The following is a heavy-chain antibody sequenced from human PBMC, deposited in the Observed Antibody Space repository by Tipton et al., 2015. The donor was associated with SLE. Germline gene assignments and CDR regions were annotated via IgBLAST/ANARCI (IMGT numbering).Heavy chain of an antibody. J-gene: IGHJ4*02. CDR1: GFTFDDYA. CDR3: AKDIRGGSNWYRYFDY. CDR2: INWRSDYT. Sequence: SLRLSCAASGFTFDDYAMHWVRQVPGKGLEWVSGINWRSDYTSYADSVKGRFTISRDNAKNSLYLQMDSLRPEDTAFYYCAKDIRGGSNWYRYFDYWGQGTLVTVSS. V-gene: IGHV3-9*01. D-gene: IGHD6-13*01.